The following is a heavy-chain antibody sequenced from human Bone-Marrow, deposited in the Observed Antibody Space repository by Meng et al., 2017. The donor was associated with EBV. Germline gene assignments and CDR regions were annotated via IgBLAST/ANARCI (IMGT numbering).Heavy chain of an antibody. CDR1: GFTFTDSH. CDR2: IGSSGTTV. J-gene: IGHJ4*02. CDR3: ARSISGYYRY. V-gene: IGHV3-11*01. Sequence: QVQLVESGGGLVMPGGSLRLSCAASGFTFTDSHMNLIRQAPGKGPEWISYIGSSGTTVYYADSVKGRFTISRDNAKNSLFLQMNSLTVEDTALYYCARSISGYYRYWGKGTLFNVSS. D-gene: IGHD3-22*01.